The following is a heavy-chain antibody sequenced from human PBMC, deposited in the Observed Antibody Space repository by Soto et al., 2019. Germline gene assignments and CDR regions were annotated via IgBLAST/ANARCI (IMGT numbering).Heavy chain of an antibody. CDR1: GGSISSGGYY. CDR3: ARGPPMIH. CDR2: IYYSGST. Sequence: QVQLQESGPGLVKPSQTLSLTCTVSGGSISSGGYYWSWIRQHPGKGLEWIGYIYYSGSTYYNPSXXSXVXXSVDTSKNQFSLKLSSVPPADTAVYYCARGPPMIHWGQGTLVTVSS. D-gene: IGHD3-22*01. V-gene: IGHV4-31*01. J-gene: IGHJ4*02.